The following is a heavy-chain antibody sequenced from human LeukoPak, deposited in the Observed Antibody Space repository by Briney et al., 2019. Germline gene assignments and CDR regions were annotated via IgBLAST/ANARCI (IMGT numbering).Heavy chain of an antibody. V-gene: IGHV5-51*01. CDR1: GYSFTSYW. J-gene: IGHJ4*02. Sequence: GESLKISCKGSGYSFTSYWIGWVRQMPGKGLEWMGIIYPGDSDTTYSPSFQGQVTISADKSISTAYPQWSSLKASDTAVYYCARLTDDYFDYWGQGTLVTVSS. CDR3: ARLTDDYFDY. CDR2: IYPGDSDT.